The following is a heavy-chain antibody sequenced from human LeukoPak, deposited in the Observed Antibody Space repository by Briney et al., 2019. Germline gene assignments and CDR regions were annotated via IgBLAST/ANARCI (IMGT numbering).Heavy chain of an antibody. Sequence: SETLSLTRTVSGGSLKSYYWNWFRQPPGKGLEGMGYIYYSGITNYNPSLRSRVTISVDTSKNQFSLKLSSVTAADTAVYYWARGAVWGEYYFDYWGQGTLVTVSS. CDR3: ARGAVWGEYYFDY. CDR1: GGSLKSYY. D-gene: IGHD3-16*01. J-gene: IGHJ4*02. CDR2: IYYSGIT. V-gene: IGHV4-59*01.